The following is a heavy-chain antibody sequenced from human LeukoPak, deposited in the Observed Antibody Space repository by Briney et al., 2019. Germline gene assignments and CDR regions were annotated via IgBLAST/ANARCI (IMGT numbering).Heavy chain of an antibody. D-gene: IGHD2-15*01. Sequence: GGSLRLSCAASGFTFSSYEMNWVRQAPGKGLEWVSYISSSGSTIYYADSVKGRFTISRDNAKNSLYLQMNSLRAEDTAVYYCAKGGSSGGNLAFDIWGQGTMVTVSS. CDR3: AKGGSSGGNLAFDI. V-gene: IGHV3-48*03. J-gene: IGHJ3*02. CDR1: GFTFSSYE. CDR2: ISSSGSTI.